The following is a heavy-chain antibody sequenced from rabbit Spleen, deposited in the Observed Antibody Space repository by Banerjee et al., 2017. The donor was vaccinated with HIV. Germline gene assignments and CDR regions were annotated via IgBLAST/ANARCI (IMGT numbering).Heavy chain of an antibody. CDR2: IDPVFGIT. Sequence: QLKESGGGLVQPGGSLKLSCKASGFTLSSYYMNWVRQAPGKGLEWIGYIDPVFGITYYASWVNGRFSISRDNAQNTVFLQLTSLTAADTATYFCVRDQAGDADYGPYYLNLWGPGTLVTVS. J-gene: IGHJ4*01. CDR3: VRDQAGDADYGPYYLNL. CDR1: GFTLSSYY. D-gene: IGHD2-1*01. V-gene: IGHV1S7*01.